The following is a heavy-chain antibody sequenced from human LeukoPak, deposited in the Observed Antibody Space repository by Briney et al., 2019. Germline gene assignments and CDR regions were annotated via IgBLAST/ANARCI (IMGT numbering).Heavy chain of an antibody. Sequence: PSETLSLTCTVSGGSISSGGYYWSWIRQYLGKGLEWIGYIYYSGGTYSNPSLKSRLTISVDTSKNQFSLNLNSVTAADTAVYYCARCSDSGAYYSIDYWGQGTLVTVSS. J-gene: IGHJ4*02. D-gene: IGHD3-22*01. CDR3: ARCSDSGAYYSIDY. V-gene: IGHV4-31*03. CDR2: IYYSGGT. CDR1: GGSISSGGYY.